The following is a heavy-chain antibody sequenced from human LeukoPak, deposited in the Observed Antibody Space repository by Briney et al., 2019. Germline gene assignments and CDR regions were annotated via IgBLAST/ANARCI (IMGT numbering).Heavy chain of an antibody. Sequence: PGGSLRLSCAASGFTFSGYWTSWVRQAPGKGLEWVANIKQDESETYYVDSMKGRFTISRDNAKNSLVLQMDSLRAEDTAVYFCAREVFHWVFDVWGRGALVTVSS. V-gene: IGHV3-7*01. J-gene: IGHJ2*01. D-gene: IGHD2/OR15-2a*01. CDR2: IKQDESET. CDR1: GFTFSGYW. CDR3: AREVFHWVFDV.